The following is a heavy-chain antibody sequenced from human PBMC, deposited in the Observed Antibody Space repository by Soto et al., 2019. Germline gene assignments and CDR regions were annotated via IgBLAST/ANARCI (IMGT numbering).Heavy chain of an antibody. V-gene: IGHV6-1*01. CDR3: ARGHPGTMHX. J-gene: IGHJ6*02. D-gene: IGHD1-1*01. CDR2: TYYRSKWNN. CDR1: GDSVSSNCAA. Sequence: PSQTLSLNCSISGDSVSSNCAAWNWIRQSPSIGLQCLGRTYYRSKWNNDYAVSLKSRITINPDTSKNQFSLQLNSVTPEDTAVYYCARGHPGTMHXWGQGTTVTVS.